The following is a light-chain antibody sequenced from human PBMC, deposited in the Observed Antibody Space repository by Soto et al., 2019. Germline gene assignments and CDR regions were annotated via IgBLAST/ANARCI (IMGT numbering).Light chain of an antibody. CDR2: GAS. Sequence: EIVLTQSPGTLSLSPGERATLSCRASQSVSSSYLAWYQQTPGQDPRLLIYGASSRATGIPDRFSGSGSGTDFTLIISRLEPEDFAVYYCQQYGSSTWTFGQGTKVEIK. CDR3: QQYGSSTWT. V-gene: IGKV3-20*01. J-gene: IGKJ1*01. CDR1: QSVSSSY.